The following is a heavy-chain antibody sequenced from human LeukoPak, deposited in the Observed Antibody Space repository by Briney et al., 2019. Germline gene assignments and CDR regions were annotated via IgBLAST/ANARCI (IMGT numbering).Heavy chain of an antibody. CDR3: AKQSIAVAGTGYFDY. CDR1: GGSISSYY. D-gene: IGHD6-19*01. J-gene: IGHJ4*02. Sequence: LETLSLTCTVSGGSISSYYWSWIRQPPGKGLEWIGYIYYSGSTNYNPSLKSRVTISVDTSKNQFSLKLSSVTAADTAVYYCAKQSIAVAGTGYFDYWGQGTLVTVSS. V-gene: IGHV4-59*01. CDR2: IYYSGST.